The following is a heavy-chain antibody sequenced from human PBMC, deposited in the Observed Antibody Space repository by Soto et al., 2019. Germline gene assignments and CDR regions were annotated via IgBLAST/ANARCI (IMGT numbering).Heavy chain of an antibody. CDR3: ARRQNWNNLFDT. J-gene: IGHJ5*02. D-gene: IGHD1-1*01. Sequence: PSETLSLTCTVSVGSITDNYWSWIRQSPGKGLEWIGCSYYSGSTSYNPSLRSRITISIDTSKTQFSLRLRSVTAADTAVYYCARRQNWNNLFDTWGQGTLVTVSS. CDR2: SYYSGST. V-gene: IGHV4-59*08. CDR1: VGSITDNY.